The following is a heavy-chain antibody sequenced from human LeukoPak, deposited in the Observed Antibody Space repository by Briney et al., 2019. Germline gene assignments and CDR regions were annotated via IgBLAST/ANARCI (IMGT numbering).Heavy chain of an antibody. CDR1: GFTFSSYW. V-gene: IGHV3-7*03. Sequence: GGSLRLSCAASGFTFSSYWMSWVRQAPGKGLECVANIKQDGSEKYYVDSVKGRFTISRDNAKNSLYLQMNSLRAEDTAVYYCASGYYDILTGYYKAHYFDYWGQGTLVTVSS. CDR3: ASGYYDILTGYYKAHYFDY. D-gene: IGHD3-9*01. J-gene: IGHJ4*02. CDR2: IKQDGSEK.